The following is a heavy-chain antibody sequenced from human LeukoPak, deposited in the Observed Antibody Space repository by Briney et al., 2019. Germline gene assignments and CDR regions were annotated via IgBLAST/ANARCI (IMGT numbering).Heavy chain of an antibody. CDR3: ARERYDFWSGYFLL. D-gene: IGHD3-3*01. CDR1: GFTLSSCW. CDR2: INSDGSST. Sequence: GGSLRLSCAASGFTLSSCWMHWVRQAPGKGLVWVSRINSDGSSTSYADSVKGRFTISRDNAKNTLYLQMNSLRAEDTAVYYCARERYDFWSGYFLLWGQGTLVTVSS. J-gene: IGHJ4*02. V-gene: IGHV3-74*01.